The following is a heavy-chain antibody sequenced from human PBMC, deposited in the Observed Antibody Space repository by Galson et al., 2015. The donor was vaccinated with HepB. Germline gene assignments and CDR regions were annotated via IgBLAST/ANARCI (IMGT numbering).Heavy chain of an antibody. CDR2: IYPGDSDT. V-gene: IGHV5-51*01. Sequence: QSGAEVKKPGESLKISCKGSGYSFTSYWIGWVRQMPGKGLEWMGIIYPGDSDTRYSPSFQGQVTISADKSISTAYLQWSSLKASDTAMYYCARDCGGDCYSNTRSLFDYWGQGTLVTVSS. D-gene: IGHD2-21*02. CDR1: GYSFTSYW. J-gene: IGHJ4*02. CDR3: ARDCGGDCYSNTRSLFDY.